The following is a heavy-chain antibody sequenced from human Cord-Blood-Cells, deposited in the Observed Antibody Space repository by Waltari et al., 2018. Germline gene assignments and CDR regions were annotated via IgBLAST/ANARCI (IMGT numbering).Heavy chain of an antibody. D-gene: IGHD3-3*01. CDR1: GGSFSGYY. CDR2: INHSGST. CDR3: ARNYDFWSGYVYY. Sequence: QVQLQQWGAGLLKPSETLSLTCAVYGGSFSGYYWSWIRQPPGKGLGWIGEINHSGSTNSNPSLKSRVTIAVDTSKNQFSRKLSSVTAADTAVYYCARNYDFWSGYVYYWGQGTLVTVSS. J-gene: IGHJ4*02. V-gene: IGHV4-34*01.